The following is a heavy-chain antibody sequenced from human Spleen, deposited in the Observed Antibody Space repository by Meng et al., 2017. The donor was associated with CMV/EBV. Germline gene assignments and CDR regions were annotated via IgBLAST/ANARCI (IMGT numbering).Heavy chain of an antibody. D-gene: IGHD3-10*01. V-gene: IGHV3-9*01. CDR3: AKRGGDGDY. J-gene: IGHJ4*02. Sequence: GGSLRLSCAASGFTFSSYSMNWVRQAPGKGLEWVSGISWNSGSIGYADSVKGRFTISRDNAKNSLYLQMNSLRAEDTALYYCAKRGGDGDYWGQGTLVTVSS. CDR2: ISWNSGSI. CDR1: GFTFSSYS.